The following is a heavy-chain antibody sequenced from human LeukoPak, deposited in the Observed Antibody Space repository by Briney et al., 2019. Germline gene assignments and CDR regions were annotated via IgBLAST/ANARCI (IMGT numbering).Heavy chain of an antibody. CDR1: GGTFNNYA. CDR2: IIPISDTA. J-gene: IGHJ6*03. V-gene: IGHV1-69*06. CDR3: ARGYCSGGSCYSYYYYNYMDV. D-gene: IGHD2-15*01. Sequence: SVKVSCKASGGTFNNYAISWVRQAPGQGLEWMGGIIPISDTANDAQKFKGRVTITADKSTSTVYMELSSLRSEDTAVYYCARGYCSGGSCYSYYYYNYMDVWGKGTTVTVSS.